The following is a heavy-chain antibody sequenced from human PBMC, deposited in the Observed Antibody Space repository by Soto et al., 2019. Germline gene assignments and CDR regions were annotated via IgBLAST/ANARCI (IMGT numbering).Heavy chain of an antibody. Sequence: GSLRLSCAASGFTFSSYAMSWVRQAPGKGLEWVSAISGSGGSTYYADSVKGRFTISRDNSKNTLYLQMNSLRAEDTAVYYCAKDNDYGDYLGYFQHWGQGTLVTVSS. D-gene: IGHD4-17*01. CDR3: AKDNDYGDYLGYFQH. V-gene: IGHV3-23*01. CDR2: ISGSGGST. CDR1: GFTFSSYA. J-gene: IGHJ1*01.